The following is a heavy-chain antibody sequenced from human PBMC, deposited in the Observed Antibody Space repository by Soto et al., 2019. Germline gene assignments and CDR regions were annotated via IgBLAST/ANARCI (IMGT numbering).Heavy chain of an antibody. D-gene: IGHD2-8*02. CDR1: GGTFSSYT. V-gene: IGHV1-69*02. Sequence: SVKVSFKASGGTFSSYTISWVRQAPGQGLEWMGRIIPILGIANYAQKFQGRVTITADKSTSTAYMELSSLRSEDTAVYYCASWTGDYYYYYMDVWGKGTTVTVSS. CDR2: IIPILGIA. CDR3: ASWTGDYYYYYMDV. J-gene: IGHJ6*03.